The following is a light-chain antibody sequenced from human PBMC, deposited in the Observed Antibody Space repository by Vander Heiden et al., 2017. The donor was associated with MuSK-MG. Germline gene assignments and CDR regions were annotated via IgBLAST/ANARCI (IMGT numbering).Light chain of an antibody. Sequence: DIKMTPSPSSLSASVADRVTITCRASQIISSYLNWYQQQPGKAPKLLIYAASSLQSGVPSRFSGSGSGTDFTLTISSLQPEDFATYYCQQSNSTLWTFGQGTKVEIK. J-gene: IGKJ1*01. CDR2: AAS. V-gene: IGKV1-39*01. CDR1: QIISSY. CDR3: QQSNSTLWT.